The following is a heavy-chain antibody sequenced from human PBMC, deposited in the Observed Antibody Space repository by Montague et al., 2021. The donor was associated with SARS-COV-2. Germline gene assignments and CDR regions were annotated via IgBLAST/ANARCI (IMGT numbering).Heavy chain of an antibody. Sequence: CAISGDSVSSKSVAWNWIMQSPSRGLEWLGRTYYRSKWDSDYAESVKXRLVITPDTSKNQVSLQLNSVIPEDTAVYFCASSGITLTGLDAFDIWGQGTMVTVSS. CDR3: ASSGITLTGLDAFDI. CDR2: TYYRSKWDS. CDR1: GDSVSSKSVA. D-gene: IGHD3-9*01. J-gene: IGHJ3*02. V-gene: IGHV6-1*01.